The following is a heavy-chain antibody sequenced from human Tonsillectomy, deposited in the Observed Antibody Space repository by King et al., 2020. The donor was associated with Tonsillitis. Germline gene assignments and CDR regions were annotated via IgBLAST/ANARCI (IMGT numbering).Heavy chain of an antibody. CDR3: AHTLMYGYRSGCSPPGYFFDY. D-gene: IGHD6-19*01. CDR2: IYWNDDK. J-gene: IGHJ4*02. Sequence: TLKESGPTLVKPTQTLTLTCTFSGFSLSTSGVGVGWIRQPPGKALEWLALIYWNDDKSYSPSLKSRLTITKDTSNNQVVLRMTNMAVVDTATYYCAHTLMYGYRSGCSPPGYFFDYWGQGTLVTVSS. V-gene: IGHV2-5*01. CDR1: GFSLSTSGVG.